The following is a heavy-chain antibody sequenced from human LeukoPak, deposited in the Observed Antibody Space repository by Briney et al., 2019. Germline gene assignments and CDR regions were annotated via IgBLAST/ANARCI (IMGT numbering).Heavy chain of an antibody. CDR1: GGTFSSYA. Sequence: ASVKVSCKASGGTFSSYAISWVRQAPGQGLEWMGRIIPILGIANYAQKFQGRVTITADKSTSTAYMELSSLRSEDTAVYYCARGLSLIRGVIKANYFDYWGQGTLVTVSS. CDR3: ARGLSLIRGVIKANYFDY. J-gene: IGHJ4*02. V-gene: IGHV1-69*04. CDR2: IIPILGIA. D-gene: IGHD3-10*01.